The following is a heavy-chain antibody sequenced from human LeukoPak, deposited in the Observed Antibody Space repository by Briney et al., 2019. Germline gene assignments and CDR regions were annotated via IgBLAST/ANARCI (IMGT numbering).Heavy chain of an antibody. Sequence: GGSLRLSCAASGFTFDDYAMHWVRQAPGKGLEWVSGISWNSGSIGYADSVKGRFTISRDNAKNSLYLQMNSPRAEDTALYYCAKDMEIGSGSYYNFDYWGQGTLVTVSS. D-gene: IGHD3-10*01. J-gene: IGHJ4*02. V-gene: IGHV3-9*01. CDR3: AKDMEIGSGSYYNFDY. CDR2: ISWNSGSI. CDR1: GFTFDDYA.